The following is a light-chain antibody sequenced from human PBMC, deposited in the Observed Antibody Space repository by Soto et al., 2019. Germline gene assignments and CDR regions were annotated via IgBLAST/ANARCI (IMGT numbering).Light chain of an antibody. CDR3: LQDNDDSWT. J-gene: IGKJ1*01. V-gene: IGKV1-5*01. CDR2: AAS. CDR1: QSINNW. Sequence: DIQVTQSPPTLSSFLLEKVTITCRASQSINNWLAWYQQKPGKAPTLLIYAASNLQSGVPSRFRGSRSGTEFTLTVSSLQPEDFATYYCLQDNDDSWTFGQGTKVDIK.